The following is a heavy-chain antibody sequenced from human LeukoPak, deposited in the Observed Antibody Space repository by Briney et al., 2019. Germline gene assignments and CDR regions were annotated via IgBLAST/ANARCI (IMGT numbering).Heavy chain of an antibody. CDR2: IWYDGSNK. V-gene: IGHV3-33*01. CDR1: GFTFSSYG. J-gene: IGHJ2*01. CDR3: VAEAMETTGQGYFDL. D-gene: IGHD4-17*01. Sequence: GGSLRLSCAASGFTFSSYGMHWVRQAPGKGLEWVAVIWYDGSNKYYADSVKGRFTISRDNSKNTLYLQMNSLRAEDTAVYYCVAEAMETTGQGYFDLWGRGIHVTVST.